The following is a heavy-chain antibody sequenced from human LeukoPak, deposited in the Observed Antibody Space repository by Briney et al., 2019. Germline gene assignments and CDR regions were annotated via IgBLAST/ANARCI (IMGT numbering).Heavy chain of an antibody. CDR2: INHSGRT. V-gene: IGHV4-34*01. CDR3: ARGQFQRDY. J-gene: IGHJ4*02. Sequence: GSLRLSCEASGFTFSSYAMAWVRQPPGKGLEWIGEINHSGRTKYNPSLKSRVTMSVDTSKNQFSLNLNSMTAADTAVYYCARGQFQRDYWGQGTLVTVSS. CDR1: GFTFSSYA.